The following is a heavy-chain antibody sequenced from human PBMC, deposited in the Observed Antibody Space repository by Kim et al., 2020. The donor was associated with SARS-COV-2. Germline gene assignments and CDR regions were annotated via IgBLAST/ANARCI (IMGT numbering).Heavy chain of an antibody. Sequence: ASVKDSCKASGYTFTSYYMHWVRQAPGQGLEWMGIINPSGGSTSYAQKFQGRVTMTRDTSTSTVYMELSSLRSEDTAVYYCAMSVSHYYDSSGYSEYWGQGTLVTVSS. D-gene: IGHD3-22*01. V-gene: IGHV1-46*01. CDR2: INPSGGST. CDR1: GYTFTSYY. J-gene: IGHJ4*02. CDR3: AMSVSHYYDSSGYSEY.